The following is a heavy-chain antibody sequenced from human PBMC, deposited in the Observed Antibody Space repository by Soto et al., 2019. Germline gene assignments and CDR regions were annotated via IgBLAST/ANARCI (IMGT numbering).Heavy chain of an antibody. CDR3: ARESEDLTSNFDY. Sequence: EVQLVESGGGLVKPGGSPRLSCAASGFTFTRYSMNWVRQAPGKGLEWVSSISSTTNYLYYGDSMKGRFTISRDNAKNSLYLEMNSLRAEDTAVYYCARESEDLTSNFDYWGQGTLVTVSS. CDR1: GFTFTRYS. CDR2: ISSTTNYL. V-gene: IGHV3-21*06. J-gene: IGHJ4*02.